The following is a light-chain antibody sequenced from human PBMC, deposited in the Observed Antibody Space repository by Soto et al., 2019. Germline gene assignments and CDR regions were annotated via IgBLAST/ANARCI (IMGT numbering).Light chain of an antibody. CDR2: DVR. Sequence: QSALTQPASVSGSPGQSITISCTGTSSDVGGFHFVSWYQQHPGKDPNFLIYDVRNRPSGVSNRFSGSRSGNTASLPISGLQSEDEADSYCSSNTSSSTVIFGGGTKVTVL. CDR3: SSNTSSSTVI. J-gene: IGLJ2*01. V-gene: IGLV2-14*03. CDR1: SSDVGGFHF.